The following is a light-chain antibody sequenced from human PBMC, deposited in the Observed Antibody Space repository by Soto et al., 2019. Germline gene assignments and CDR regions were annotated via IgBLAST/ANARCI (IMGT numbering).Light chain of an antibody. CDR2: DAS. V-gene: IGKV3-11*01. J-gene: IGKJ4*01. Sequence: EIVLTQSPATLSLSPGERATLSCRASQSVSSYLAWYQQKRGQAPRLLIYDASNRATGIPARFSGSGSGTGFPLTNSSLRAENFAIYYRPPRGPPFGGGTKVEIK. CDR1: QSVSSY. CDR3: PPRGPP.